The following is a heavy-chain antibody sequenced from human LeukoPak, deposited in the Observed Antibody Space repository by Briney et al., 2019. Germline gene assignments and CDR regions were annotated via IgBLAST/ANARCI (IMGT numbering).Heavy chain of an antibody. CDR2: INADGSST. Sequence: GGSLRLSCAASGFTFTTYWMHWVRQAPGKGLVWVSRINADGSSTRYADSVKGRFTISRDNAKNTLYLQMNSLRAEDTAVYYCARGVNGDSRFDPWGQGTLVTVSS. D-gene: IGHD4-17*01. V-gene: IGHV3-74*01. CDR3: ARGVNGDSRFDP. J-gene: IGHJ5*02. CDR1: GFTFTTYW.